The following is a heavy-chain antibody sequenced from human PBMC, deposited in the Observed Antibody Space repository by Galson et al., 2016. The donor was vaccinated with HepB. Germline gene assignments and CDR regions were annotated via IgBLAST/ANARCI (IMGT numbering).Heavy chain of an antibody. V-gene: IGHV3-30-3*01. CDR3: AKDSGYCTSVDCKGDAFDI. J-gene: IGHJ3*02. D-gene: IGHD2-8*02. Sequence: SLRLSCAASGFTFSSYAMHWVRQAPGKGLEWVAVLSHDGSSKFYADSVTGRFTISGDKSTNTVYLQMNSLGIEDTALYYCAKDSGYCTSVDCKGDAFDIWGQGTMVTVSS. CDR2: LSHDGSSK. CDR1: GFTFSSYA.